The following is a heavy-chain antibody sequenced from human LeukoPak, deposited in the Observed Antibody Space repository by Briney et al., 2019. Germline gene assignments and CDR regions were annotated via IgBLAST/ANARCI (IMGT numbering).Heavy chain of an antibody. V-gene: IGHV3-21*01. CDR3: ARARDTGTTSGFDP. CDR1: GFTFSSYS. Sequence: GGSLRLSCAASGFTFSSYSMNWVRQAPGKGLEWVSSISSSSSYIYYADSVKGRFTISRDNAKNSLYLQMNSLRAEDTAVYYCARARDTGTTSGFDPWGQGTLVTVSS. CDR2: ISSSSSYI. J-gene: IGHJ5*02. D-gene: IGHD1-1*01.